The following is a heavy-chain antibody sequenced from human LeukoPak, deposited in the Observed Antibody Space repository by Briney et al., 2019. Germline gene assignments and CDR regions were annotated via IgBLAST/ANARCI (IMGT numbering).Heavy chain of an antibody. Sequence: GGSLRLSCAASGFTFSSYAMSSVRQAPGKGLEWVSAISGSGGSTYYADSVKGRFTISRDNSKNTLYLQMNSLRAEDTAVYYCAKDLQITMVRGVIITTYAFDIWGQGTMVTVSS. CDR1: GFTFSSYA. CDR3: AKDLQITMVRGVIITTYAFDI. CDR2: ISGSGGST. J-gene: IGHJ3*02. V-gene: IGHV3-23*01. D-gene: IGHD3-10*01.